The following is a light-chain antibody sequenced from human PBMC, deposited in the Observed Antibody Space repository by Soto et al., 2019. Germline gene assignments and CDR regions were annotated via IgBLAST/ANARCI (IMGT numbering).Light chain of an antibody. CDR2: DVN. V-gene: IGLV2-14*01. Sequence: QSALTQPASVSGSPGQSITISCTGTSSDICEYKYVSWYQQHPGKAPKLMVYDVNRRPSGVSNRFSGSKSGNTASLIISGLQAEDEADYYCSSHTTRSTYVFGTGTKLTVL. CDR1: SSDICEYKY. CDR3: SSHTTRSTYV. J-gene: IGLJ1*01.